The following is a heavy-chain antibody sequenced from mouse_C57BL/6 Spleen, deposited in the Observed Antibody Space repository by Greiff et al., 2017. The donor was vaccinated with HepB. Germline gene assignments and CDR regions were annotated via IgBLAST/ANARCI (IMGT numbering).Heavy chain of an antibody. J-gene: IGHJ4*01. CDR2: IDPSDSYT. D-gene: IGHD1-1*01. CDR1: GYTFTSYW. CDR3: ANRDYYGSISYDAMDY. V-gene: IGHV1-50*01. Sequence: QVQLQQPGAELVKPGASVKLSCKASGYTFTSYWMQWVKQRPGQGLEWIGEIDPSDSYTNYNQKFKGKATLTVDTSSSTAYMQLSSLTSEDSAVYYCANRDYYGSISYDAMDYWGQGTSVTVSS.